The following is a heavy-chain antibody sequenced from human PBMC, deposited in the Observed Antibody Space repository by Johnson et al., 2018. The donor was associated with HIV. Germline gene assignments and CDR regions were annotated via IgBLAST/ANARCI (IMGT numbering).Heavy chain of an antibody. D-gene: IGHD3-10*01. Sequence: VQLVESGGGLVQPGGSLRLSCAASGFTFSSYAMSWVRQAPGKGLEWVSAISGSGGSTYYADSVKGRFTVSRDNAKKSLYLQMNSLRVEDTAVYYCARGAMVRGVIPGDAFDIWGPGTMVTVSS. CDR3: ARGAMVRGVIPGDAFDI. CDR2: ISGSGGST. CDR1: GFTFSSYA. J-gene: IGHJ3*02. V-gene: IGHV3-23*04.